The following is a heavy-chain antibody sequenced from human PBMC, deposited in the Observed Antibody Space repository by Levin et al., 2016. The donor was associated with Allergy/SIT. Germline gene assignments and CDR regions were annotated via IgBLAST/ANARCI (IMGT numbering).Heavy chain of an antibody. D-gene: IGHD6-13*01. CDR1: GDTFSTYD. J-gene: IGHJ5*02. Sequence: ASVKVSCKASGDTFSTYDINWVRQAAGQGLEWMGWMIPNNGNTGYAQKFQGRLTLTRNTSTNTAYMELSSLRAEDTAVYYCVGRPADGDWFDPWGQGTLVTVSS. CDR2: MIPNNGNT. CDR3: VGRPADGDWFDP. V-gene: IGHV1-8*01.